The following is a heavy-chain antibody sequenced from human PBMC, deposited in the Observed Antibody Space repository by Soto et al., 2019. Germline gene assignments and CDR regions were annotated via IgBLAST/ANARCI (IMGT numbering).Heavy chain of an antibody. CDR2: IYHSGST. CDR3: ARTWRSTNAY. CDR1: GGSISSGGYS. Sequence: PSETLSLTCAVSGGSISSGGYSWSWIRQPPGKGLEWIGYIYHSGSTYYNPSLKSRVTISVDRSKNQFSLKLSSVTAADTAVYYCARTWRSTNAYWGRGTLVTVSS. V-gene: IGHV4-30-2*01. J-gene: IGHJ4*02. D-gene: IGHD6-6*01.